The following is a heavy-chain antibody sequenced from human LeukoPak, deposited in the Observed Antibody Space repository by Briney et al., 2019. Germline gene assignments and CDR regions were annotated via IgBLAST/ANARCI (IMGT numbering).Heavy chain of an antibody. J-gene: IGHJ6*02. D-gene: IGHD3-22*01. CDR2: INAGNGNT. Sequence: ASVKVSCKASGYTFTSYAMHWVRQAPGQRLEWMGWINAGNGNTKHSRKFQGRVTITRDTYASTAYMELSSLRSEDSAVYYCAREDDDSSGYYTAMDVWGQGTTVTVSS. CDR1: GYTFTSYA. V-gene: IGHV1-3*01. CDR3: AREDDDSSGYYTAMDV.